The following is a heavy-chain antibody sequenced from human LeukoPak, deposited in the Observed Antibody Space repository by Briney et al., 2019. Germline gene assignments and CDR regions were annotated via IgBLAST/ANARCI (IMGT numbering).Heavy chain of an antibody. CDR3: ARVMTTVVTPIDAFDI. J-gene: IGHJ3*02. D-gene: IGHD4-23*01. CDR1: GGSFSGYY. CDR2: INHSGST. Sequence: SETLSLTCAVYGGSFSGYYWSWIRQPPGKGLEWIGEINHSGSTNYNPSLKSRVTISVDTSKNQFSLKLSSVTAADTAVYYCARVMTTVVTPIDAFDIWGQGTMVTVSS. V-gene: IGHV4-34*01.